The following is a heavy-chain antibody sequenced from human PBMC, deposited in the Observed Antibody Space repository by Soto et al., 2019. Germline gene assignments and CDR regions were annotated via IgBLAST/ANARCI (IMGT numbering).Heavy chain of an antibody. CDR2: MNPNSGNT. CDR3: ARSVVRPGRRGGNYYYYYYMDV. V-gene: IGHV1-8*01. Sequence: QVQLVQSGAEVKKPGASVKVSCKASGYTFTSYDINWVRQATGQGLEWMGWMNPNSGNTGYAQKFQGRVTMTRNTSISTAYMELRSLRSEDTAVYYCARSVVRPGRRGGNYYYYYYMDVWGKGTTVTVSS. CDR1: GYTFTSYD. D-gene: IGHD3-10*01. J-gene: IGHJ6*03.